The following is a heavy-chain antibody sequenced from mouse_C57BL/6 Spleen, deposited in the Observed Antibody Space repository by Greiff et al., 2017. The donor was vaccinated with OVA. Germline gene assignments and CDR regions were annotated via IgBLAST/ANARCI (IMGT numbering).Heavy chain of an antibody. CDR2: IDPETGGT. D-gene: IGHD1-1*01. CDR1: GYTFTDYE. J-gene: IGHJ1*03. V-gene: IGHV1-15*01. CDR3: TRGPDGSSYGWYFDV. Sequence: VQLQESGAELVRPGASVTLSCKASGYTFTDYEMHWVKQTPVHGLEWIGAIDPETGGTAYNQKFKGKAILTADKSSSTAYMELRSLTSEDSAVYYCTRGPDGSSYGWYFDVWGTGTTVTVSS.